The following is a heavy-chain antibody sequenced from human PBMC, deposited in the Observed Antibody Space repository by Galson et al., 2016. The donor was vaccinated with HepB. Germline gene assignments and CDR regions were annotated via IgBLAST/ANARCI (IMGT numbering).Heavy chain of an antibody. CDR1: GFTLSHYG. J-gene: IGHJ4*02. V-gene: IGHV3-48*02. CDR2: ISNTGPNT. CDR3: VREYYGRLEE. Sequence: SLRLSCAASGFTLSHYGMTWVRLAPGRGLEWVSFISNTGPNTYYADSVRGRFTTSRDNAKNSLYLQMNSLGDEDTAVYFCVREYYGRLEEWGQGTLVTVSS. D-gene: IGHD2-21*01.